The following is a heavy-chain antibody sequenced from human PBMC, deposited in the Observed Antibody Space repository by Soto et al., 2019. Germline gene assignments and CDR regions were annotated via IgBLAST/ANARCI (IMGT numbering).Heavy chain of an antibody. CDR1: GFTFSSYA. CDR2: ISGSGGST. V-gene: IGHV3-23*01. J-gene: IGHJ4*02. Sequence: HPGGSLRLSCAASGFTFSSYAMSWVRQAPGKGLEWVSAISGSGGSTYYADSVQGRFTISRNNSKNTLYLQMNSLRAEDTAVYYCAKVGGNSGYYFDYWGQGTLVTVSS. D-gene: IGHD2-21*02. CDR3: AKVGGNSGYYFDY.